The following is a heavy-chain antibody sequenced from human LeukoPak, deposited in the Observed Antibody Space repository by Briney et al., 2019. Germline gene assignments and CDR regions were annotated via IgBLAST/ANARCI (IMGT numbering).Heavy chain of an antibody. CDR1: GGSISYSSYY. J-gene: IGHJ4*02. CDR2: IYYSGTT. CDR3: ARVSWFPGTSYYYMDV. Sequence: SETLSLTCTVSGGSISYSSYYWSWIRQPPGKGLDCIGYIYYSGTTNYNPSLKSRVTISLDTSKNQFSLKLTSVTAADTAVYYCARVSWFPGTSYYYMDVWGQGTLVTVSS. D-gene: IGHD1-1*01. V-gene: IGHV4-61*01.